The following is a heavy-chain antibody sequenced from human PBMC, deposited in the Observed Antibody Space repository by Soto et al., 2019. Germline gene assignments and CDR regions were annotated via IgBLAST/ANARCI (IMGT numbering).Heavy chain of an antibody. CDR3: ARVRGGSTSRLLAFDF. V-gene: IGHV1-2*04. J-gene: IGHJ3*01. CDR1: GYTFTVYY. CDR2: INPSCGGT. Sequence: ASVKVSCKASGYTFTVYYMHWVRHAPGQGLEWMGWINPSCGGTNYAQKFQGWVTMTRDTSISTAYMELSRLRSDDTAVYYCARVRGGSTSRLLAFDFWGQGTMVTVSS. D-gene: IGHD2-2*01.